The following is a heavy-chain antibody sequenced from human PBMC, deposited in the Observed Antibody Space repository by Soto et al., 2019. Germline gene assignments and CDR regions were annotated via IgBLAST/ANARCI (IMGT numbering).Heavy chain of an antibody. V-gene: IGHV5-51*01. CDR1: GFSFSTTW. Sequence: GESLKISCLGSGFSFSTTWILWVRQMPGKGLEHLGLIYPCDSDARYSPSFQGQVTISVXXXIXXXYXHXXXLKASDTAMCYCASQIMVMLGSGFDIWGQGTMVTVSS. CDR2: IYPCDSDA. D-gene: IGHD2-21*01. J-gene: IGHJ3*02. CDR3: ASQIMVMLGSGFDI.